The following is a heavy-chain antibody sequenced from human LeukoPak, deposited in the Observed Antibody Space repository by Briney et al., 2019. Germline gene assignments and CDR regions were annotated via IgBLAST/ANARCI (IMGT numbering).Heavy chain of an antibody. D-gene: IGHD3-22*01. Sequence: NPSETLSLTCTVSGGSISRYYWNWIRQPPGKGLEWIGYIYYSGSTNYNPSLKSRVTISVDTSKNQFSLKLSSVTAADTAVYYCAGDYYDSSGYYENDAFDIWGQGTMVTVSS. J-gene: IGHJ3*02. CDR2: IYYSGST. CDR3: AGDYYDSSGYYENDAFDI. CDR1: GGSISRYY. V-gene: IGHV4-59*01.